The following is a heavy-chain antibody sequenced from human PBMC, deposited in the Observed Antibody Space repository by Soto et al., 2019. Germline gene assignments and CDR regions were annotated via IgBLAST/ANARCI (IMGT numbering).Heavy chain of an antibody. CDR3: ARDQAATY. CDR1: GGSISSSNW. D-gene: IGHD6-25*01. J-gene: IGHJ4*02. V-gene: IGHV4-4*02. Sequence: QVQLQESGPGLLKPSGTLSLTCAVSGGSISSSNWWSWVRQPPGKGLEWIGEIHHSGSTHYNPSLNSRVTTSVDKSKNQFSLKLSSVTAADTAVYYCARDQAATYWGQGTLVTVSS. CDR2: IHHSGST.